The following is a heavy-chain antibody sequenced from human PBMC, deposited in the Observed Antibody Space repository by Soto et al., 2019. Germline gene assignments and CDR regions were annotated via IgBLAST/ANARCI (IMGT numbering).Heavy chain of an antibody. CDR2: ISGSGGST. J-gene: IGHJ4*02. V-gene: IGHV3-23*01. CDR1: EFTFSTYA. CDR3: AKSYSTNWYDYFDY. D-gene: IGHD6-13*01. Sequence: PGGSLRLSCAASEFTFSTYAMSWVRQAPGKGLEWVSAISGSGGSTYYADSVKGRFTISRDTSKNTLYLQMSSLRAEDTALYYCAKSYSTNWYDYFDYWGQGTLVTVCS.